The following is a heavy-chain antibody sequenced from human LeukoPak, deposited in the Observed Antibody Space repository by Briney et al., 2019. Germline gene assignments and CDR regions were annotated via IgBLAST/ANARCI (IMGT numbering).Heavy chain of an antibody. CDR1: GFTFSHAA. CDR2: ITGDSSFI. J-gene: IGHJ4*02. D-gene: IGHD2-15*01. CDR3: ARLYCNVGSCYGKHYFAF. V-gene: IGHV3-21*01. Sequence: GGSLRLSCTASGFTFSHAAMEWVRQAPGKGLEWVSSITGDSSFIYYADSVKGRFTISRDNTKNSVSLQMNSLRAEDTAVYYCARLYCNVGSCYGKHYFAFWGQGALVTVSS.